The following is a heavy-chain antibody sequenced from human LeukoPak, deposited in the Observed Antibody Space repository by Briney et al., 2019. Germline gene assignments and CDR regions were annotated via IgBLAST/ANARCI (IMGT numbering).Heavy chain of an antibody. CDR2: IDPSDSYT. D-gene: IGHD4-17*01. J-gene: IGHJ4*02. CDR1: GYSFTSYW. Sequence: GESLKISCKGSGYSFTSYWISWVRQMPAKGLVFMGRIDPSDSYTNYSPSFQGHVTISVDKSISTAYLQWSSLKASDTAMYYCARTLSDYYYFDYWGQGTLVTVSS. V-gene: IGHV5-10-1*01. CDR3: ARTLSDYYYFDY.